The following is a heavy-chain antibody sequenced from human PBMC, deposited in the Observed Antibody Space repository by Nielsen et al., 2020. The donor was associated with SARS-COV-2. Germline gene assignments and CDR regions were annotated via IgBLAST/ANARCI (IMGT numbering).Heavy chain of an antibody. CDR1: GGSISSSSYY. J-gene: IGHJ4*02. V-gene: IGHV4-39*01. CDR3: ASSSAMYHDFWSGYQYIPPRYDY. CDR2: IYYSGST. D-gene: IGHD3-3*01. Sequence: GSLRLSCTVSGGSISSSSYYWGWIRQPPGKGLEWIGSIYYSGSTYYNPSLKSRVTISVDTSKNQFSLKLSSVTAADTAVYYCASSSAMYHDFWSGYQYIPPRYDYWGQGTLVTVSS.